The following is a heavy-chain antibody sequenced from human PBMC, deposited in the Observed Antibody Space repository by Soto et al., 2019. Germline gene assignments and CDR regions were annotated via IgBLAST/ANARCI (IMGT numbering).Heavy chain of an antibody. D-gene: IGHD3-3*01. CDR1: GFSLSTSGVG. CDR2: IYWDDDK. J-gene: IGHJ5*02. CDR3: AHTLYDFWSGYFGNWFDP. Sequence: QITLKESGPTLVKPTQTLTLTCTFSGFSLSTSGVGVGWIRQPPGKALEWLALIYWDDDKRYSPSLKTRLTITKDTSKNQVVLTMTNMDPVDTATYYCAHTLYDFWSGYFGNWFDPRGQGTVVTVSS. V-gene: IGHV2-5*02.